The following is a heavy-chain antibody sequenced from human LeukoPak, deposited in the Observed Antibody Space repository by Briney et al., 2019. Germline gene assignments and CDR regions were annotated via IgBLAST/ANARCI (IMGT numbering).Heavy chain of an antibody. CDR3: ARIFGSGPGEYTWFDP. D-gene: IGHD3-10*01. CDR2: IYYSGST. J-gene: IGHJ5*02. Sequence: SQTLSLTCTVSGGSISSGGYYWSWIRQHPGKGLEWIGYIYYSGSTYYNPSLKSRVTISVDTSKNQFSLKLSSVTAADTAVYYCARIFGSGPGEYTWFDPWGQGTLVTVSS. V-gene: IGHV4-31*03. CDR1: GGSISSGGYY.